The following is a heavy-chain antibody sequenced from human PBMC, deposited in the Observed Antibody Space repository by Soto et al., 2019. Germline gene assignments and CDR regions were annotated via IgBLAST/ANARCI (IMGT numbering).Heavy chain of an antibody. CDR2: IRHDGSNI. J-gene: IGHJ4*02. D-gene: IGHD1-26*01. Sequence: QVQLVESGGGVVQSGRSLRLSCAASGFNFNVYGMHWVRQTPGKGLEWVAVIRHDGSNIHYGDSVQGRFTISRDNSKNTVYLEMNSLGAEDTAVYYCVRDGVGATTFFGYFDYWGQGTLVPVSS. CDR1: GFNFNVYG. V-gene: IGHV3-33*01. CDR3: VRDGVGATTFFGYFDY.